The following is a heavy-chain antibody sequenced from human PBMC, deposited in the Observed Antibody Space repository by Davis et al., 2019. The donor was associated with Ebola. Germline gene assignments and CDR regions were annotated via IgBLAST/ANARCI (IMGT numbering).Heavy chain of an antibody. D-gene: IGHD3-3*01. CDR3: ARGFTTIFGVLIMEYYFDY. CDR1: GGSFSGYY. CDR2: INHSGST. V-gene: IGHV4-34*01. Sequence: SETLSLTCAVYGGSFSGYYWSWIRQPPGKGLEWIGEINHSGSTNYNPSLKSRVTISVDTSKNQFSLKLSSVTAADTAVYYCARGFTTIFGVLIMEYYFDYWGQGTLVTVSS. J-gene: IGHJ4*02.